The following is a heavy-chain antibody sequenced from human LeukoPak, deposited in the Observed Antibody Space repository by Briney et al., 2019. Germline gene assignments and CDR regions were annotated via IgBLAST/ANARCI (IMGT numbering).Heavy chain of an antibody. CDR2: IYSGGST. D-gene: IGHD6-19*01. CDR1: GLTVSKNY. V-gene: IGHV3-53*01. Sequence: GGSLRLSCAASGLTVSKNYMSWVRQAPGKGLESVSVIYSGGSTYYADSVRGRFIISRDNSKNTLYLQMNSLRVEDTAVYYCARGRDQWLEAFDIWGQGTMVTVSS. CDR3: ARGRDQWLEAFDI. J-gene: IGHJ3*02.